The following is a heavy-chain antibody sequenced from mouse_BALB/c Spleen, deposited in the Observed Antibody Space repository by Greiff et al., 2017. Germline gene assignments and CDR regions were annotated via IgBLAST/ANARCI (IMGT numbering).Heavy chain of an antibody. CDR1: GFTFSSYY. CDR3: ARLDTTVVGFDY. J-gene: IGHJ2*01. Sequence: DVMLVESGGGLVKLGGSLKLSCAASGFTFSSYYMSWVRQTPEKRLELVAAINSNGGSTYYPDTVKGRFTISRDNAKNTLYLQMSSLKSEDTALYYCARLDTTVVGFDYWGQGTTLTVSS. D-gene: IGHD1-1*01. CDR2: INSNGGST. V-gene: IGHV5-6-2*01.